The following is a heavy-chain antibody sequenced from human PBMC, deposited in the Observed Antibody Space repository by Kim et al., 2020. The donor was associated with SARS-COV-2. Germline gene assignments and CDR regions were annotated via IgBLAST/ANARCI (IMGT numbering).Heavy chain of an antibody. D-gene: IGHD1-26*01. Sequence: DCVKGRFTISRDNAKNSLYLQMNSLRAEDTAVYYCARVSGATSYYYYGMDVWGQGTTVTVSS. J-gene: IGHJ6*02. CDR3: ARVSGATSYYYYGMDV. V-gene: IGHV3-48*01.